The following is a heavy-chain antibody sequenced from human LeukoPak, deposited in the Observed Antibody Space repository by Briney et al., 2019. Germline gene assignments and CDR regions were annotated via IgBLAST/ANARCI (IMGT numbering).Heavy chain of an antibody. CDR1: GFPFSNYA. D-gene: IGHD5-12*01. CDR3: ATLMRGPTGYSGYGGEDY. Sequence: KPGGSLRLSCAASGFPFSNYAMTWVRQAQGTGLQWVSAITGSGGSAYYADSVKGRFAISRDNSKNTLYLQLNSLKAEDTAVYYCATLMRGPTGYSGYGGEDYWGQGTLVTVSS. J-gene: IGHJ4*02. V-gene: IGHV3-23*01. CDR2: ITGSGGSA.